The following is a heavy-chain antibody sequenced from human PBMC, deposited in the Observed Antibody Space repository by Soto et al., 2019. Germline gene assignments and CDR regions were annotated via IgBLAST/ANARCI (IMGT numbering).Heavy chain of an antibody. CDR1: GFTFSSYA. Sequence: PGGPLRLSCAASGFTFSSYAMHWVRQAPGKGLEWVAVISYDGSNKYYADSVKGRFTISRDNSKNTLYLQMNSLRAEDTAVYYCARESITMIVVVITPWYFDYWGQGTLVTVSS. V-gene: IGHV3-30-3*01. J-gene: IGHJ4*02. CDR2: ISYDGSNK. D-gene: IGHD3-22*01. CDR3: ARESITMIVVVITPWYFDY.